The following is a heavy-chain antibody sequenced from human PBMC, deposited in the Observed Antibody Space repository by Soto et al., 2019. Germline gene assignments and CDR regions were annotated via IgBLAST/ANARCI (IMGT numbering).Heavy chain of an antibody. CDR3: ANGGPDGFCSGGRGYLDY. Sequence: EVQLVESGGGLVQPGRSLRLSCAASGFTFDDYAMHWVRRVPGKGLEWVSSISWNSNIIGYADSVKGRFTISRDNAKNSLYLQMNSLRPEDTAVYYCANGGPDGFCSGGRGYLDYWGQGTLVTVSS. CDR2: ISWNSNII. V-gene: IGHV3-9*01. D-gene: IGHD2-15*01. J-gene: IGHJ4*02. CDR1: GFTFDDYA.